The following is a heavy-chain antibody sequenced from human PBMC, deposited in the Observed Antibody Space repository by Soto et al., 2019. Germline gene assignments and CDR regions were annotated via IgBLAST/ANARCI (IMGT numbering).Heavy chain of an antibody. Sequence: ASETLSLTCSVSGSSLTSHYWTWVRQPPGKGLEWIGYMYYSGRTNYNPSLKSRVTVSIDPSKNQFSLQMSSITAADTAVYYCARGVLLATDVWGQETTVTVSS. CDR2: MYYSGRT. CDR1: GSSLTSHY. CDR3: ARGVLLATDV. V-gene: IGHV4-59*08. D-gene: IGHD1-26*01. J-gene: IGHJ6*02.